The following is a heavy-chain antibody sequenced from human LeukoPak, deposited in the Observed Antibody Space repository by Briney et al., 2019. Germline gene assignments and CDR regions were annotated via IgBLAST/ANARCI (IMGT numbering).Heavy chain of an antibody. CDR2: INHSGST. D-gene: IGHD3-10*01. Sequence: NPSETLSLTCAVYGGSFSGYYWSWIRQPPGKGLEWIGEINHSGSTNYNPSLKSRVTISVDTSKNQFSLKLSSVTAADTAVYYCARGLINPYYFDYWGQGTLVTVSS. CDR1: GGSFSGYY. CDR3: ARGLINPYYFDY. V-gene: IGHV4-34*01. J-gene: IGHJ4*02.